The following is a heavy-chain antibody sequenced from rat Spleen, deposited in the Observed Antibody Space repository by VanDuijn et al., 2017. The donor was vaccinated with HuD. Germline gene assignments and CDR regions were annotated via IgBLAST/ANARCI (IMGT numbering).Heavy chain of an antibody. J-gene: IGHJ2*01. CDR1: GFTYSNYV. CDR2: ISTGGGNT. V-gene: IGHV5S13*01. Sequence: EVQLVESGGGLVQPGRSLKLSCAASGFTYSNYVMAWVRQAPTKGLEWVASISTGGGNTYYRDSVKGRFTISRDNAKNTLYLQMDSLRSEDTAAYYCARTTYDYFDYWGQGVMVTVSS. D-gene: IGHD2-1*01. CDR3: ARTTYDYFDY.